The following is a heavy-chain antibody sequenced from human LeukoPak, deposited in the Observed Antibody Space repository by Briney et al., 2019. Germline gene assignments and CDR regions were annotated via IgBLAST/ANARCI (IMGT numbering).Heavy chain of an antibody. J-gene: IGHJ4*02. CDR3: ARVKAAALMAIDY. D-gene: IGHD6-13*01. CDR2: IKQDGSEE. Sequence: GGSLRLSCAASGFTFSSYWMSWVRQAPGKGLEWVANIKQDGSEEYYVDSVKGRFTISRDSTKNSLFLQMNSLRAEDTAVYYCARVKAAALMAIDYWGQGTLVTVSS. CDR1: GFTFSSYW. V-gene: IGHV3-7*01.